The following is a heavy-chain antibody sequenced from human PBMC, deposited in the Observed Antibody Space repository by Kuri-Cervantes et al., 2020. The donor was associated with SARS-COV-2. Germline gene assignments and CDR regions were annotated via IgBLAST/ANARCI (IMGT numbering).Heavy chain of an antibody. D-gene: IGHD5-12*01. J-gene: IGHJ2*01. CDR3: ARVPPLPTKGWYFDL. V-gene: IGHV4-59*10. Sequence: GSLRLSCAVYGGSFSSYYWSWIRQPAGKGLEWIGRIYTSGSTNYNPSLKSRVTMSVDTSKNQFSLKLSSVTAADTAVYYCARVPPLPTKGWYFDLWGRGTLVTVSS. CDR2: IYTSGST. CDR1: GGSFSSYY.